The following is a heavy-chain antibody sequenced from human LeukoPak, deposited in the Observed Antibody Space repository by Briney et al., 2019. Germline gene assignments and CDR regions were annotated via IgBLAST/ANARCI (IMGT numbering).Heavy chain of an antibody. J-gene: IGHJ4*02. V-gene: IGHV3-23*01. CDR3: ATSSSWYTGGFDY. Sequence: GGSLRLSCAASGFTFSSYAMSRVRQAPGKGLEWVSAISGSGGSTYYADSVKGRFTISRDNSKNTLYLQMNSLRAEDTAVYYCATSSSWYTGGFDYWGQGTLVTVSS. D-gene: IGHD6-13*01. CDR2: ISGSGGST. CDR1: GFTFSSYA.